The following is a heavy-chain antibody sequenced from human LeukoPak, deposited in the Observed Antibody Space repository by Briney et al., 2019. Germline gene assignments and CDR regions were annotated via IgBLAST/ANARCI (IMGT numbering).Heavy chain of an antibody. J-gene: IGHJ5*02. D-gene: IGHD2-2*01. CDR2: IYYSGST. CDR1: GGSISSSSCY. CDR3: AISRVYCSSTSCYYRVDP. V-gene: IGHV4-39*01. Sequence: PSETLSLTCTVSGGSISSSSCYWGWIRQPPGKGLEWIGSIYYSGSTYYNPSLKSRVTISVDTSKNQFSLKLSSVTAADTAVYYCAISRVYCSSTSCYYRVDPWGQGTLVTVSS.